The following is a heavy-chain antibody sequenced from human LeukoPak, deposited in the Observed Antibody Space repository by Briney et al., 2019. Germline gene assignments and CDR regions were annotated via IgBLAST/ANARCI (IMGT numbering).Heavy chain of an antibody. CDR3: ARQGSLRGYSYGYAY. J-gene: IGHJ4*02. CDR2: IYYSGST. Sequence: PSETLSLTCTVSGGSISSISSSSYYWGWIRQPPGKGLEWIGTIYYSGSTYYNPSLKSRVTISVDTSKNQFSLKLSSVTAADTAVYYCARQGSLRGYSYGYAYWGQGTLVTVSS. D-gene: IGHD5-18*01. V-gene: IGHV4-39*01. CDR1: GGSISSISSSSYY.